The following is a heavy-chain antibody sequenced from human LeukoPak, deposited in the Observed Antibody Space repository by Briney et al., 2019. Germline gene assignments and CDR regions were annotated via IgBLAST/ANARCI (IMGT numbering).Heavy chain of an antibody. CDR2: INPNSGDT. Sequence: ASVKVSCKASGYTFTGYYLHWVRQAPGQGLEWMGCINPNSGDTNYAQKFQGSVTMTRDTSISTVYMELSRLRSDDTAVYYCARASGSYWWFDSWGQGTLVTVSS. J-gene: IGHJ5*01. CDR3: ARASGSYWWFDS. V-gene: IGHV1-2*02. CDR1: GYTFTGYY. D-gene: IGHD1-26*01.